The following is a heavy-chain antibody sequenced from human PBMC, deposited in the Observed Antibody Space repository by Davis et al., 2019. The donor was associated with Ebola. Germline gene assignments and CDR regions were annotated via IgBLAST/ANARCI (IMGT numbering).Heavy chain of an antibody. Sequence: AASVKVSCKASGGTFSSYAISWVRQAPGQGLEWMGGIIPIFGTANYAQKFQGRVTITADESTSTAYMELSSLRSEDTAVYYCARVRSLHITMIVVAHNWFDPWGQGTLVTVSS. CDR3: ARVRSLHITMIVVAHNWFDP. CDR2: IIPIFGTA. CDR1: GGTFSSYA. J-gene: IGHJ5*02. D-gene: IGHD3-22*01. V-gene: IGHV1-69*13.